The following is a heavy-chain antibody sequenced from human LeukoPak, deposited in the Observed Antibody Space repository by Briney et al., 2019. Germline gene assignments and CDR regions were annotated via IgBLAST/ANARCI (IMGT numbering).Heavy chain of an antibody. D-gene: IGHD3-22*01. CDR1: GFTFSSYA. Sequence: GGSLRLSCAASGFTFSSYAMSWVRQAPGKGLEWVSTISSSGGAIYYAASVKGRFTISRDNSKNTLYLQMNSLRAEDTAVYYCAKVISSGYQYYFDYWGQGTLVTVSS. J-gene: IGHJ4*02. CDR2: ISSSGGAI. V-gene: IGHV3-23*01. CDR3: AKVISSGYQYYFDY.